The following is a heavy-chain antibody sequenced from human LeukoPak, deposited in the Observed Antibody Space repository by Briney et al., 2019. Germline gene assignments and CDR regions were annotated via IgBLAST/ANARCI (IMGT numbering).Heavy chain of an antibody. J-gene: IGHJ5*02. CDR1: GYTFTGYY. D-gene: IGHD3-3*01. CDR3: AIVPITIFGVDWFDP. V-gene: IGHV1-2*02. Sequence: ASVKVSCKASGYTFTGYYMHWVRQAPGQGLEWMGWINPNSGGTNYAQKFQGRVTMTRDTSISTTYMELSRLRSDDAAVYYCAIVPITIFGVDWFDPWGQGTLVTVSS. CDR2: INPNSGGT.